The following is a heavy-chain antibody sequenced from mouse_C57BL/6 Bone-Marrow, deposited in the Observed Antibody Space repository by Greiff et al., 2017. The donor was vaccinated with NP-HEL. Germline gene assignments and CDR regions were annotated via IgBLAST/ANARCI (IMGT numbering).Heavy chain of an antibody. J-gene: IGHJ2*01. Sequence: QVQLKQPGAELVRPGTSVKLSCKASGYTFTSYWMHWVKQRPGQGLEWIGVIDPSDSYTNYNQKFKGKATLTVDTSSSTAYMQLSSLTSEDSAVYYCARSYHYGSSSYFDYWGQGTTLTVSS. CDR2: IDPSDSYT. D-gene: IGHD1-1*01. CDR1: GYTFTSYW. CDR3: ARSYHYGSSSYFDY. V-gene: IGHV1-59*01.